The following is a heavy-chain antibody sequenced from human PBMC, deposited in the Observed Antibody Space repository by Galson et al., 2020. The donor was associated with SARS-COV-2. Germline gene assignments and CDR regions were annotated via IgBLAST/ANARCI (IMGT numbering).Heavy chain of an antibody. J-gene: IGHJ6*02. Sequence: ASVKVSCKASGYTFTSYDINWVRQATGQGLEWMGWMNPNSGNTGYAQKFQGRVTMTRNTSISTAYMELSSLRSEDTAVYYCARGGYYGSGSYYRLDYYYGMDVWGQGTTVTVSS. CDR1: GYTFTSYD. CDR2: MNPNSGNT. CDR3: ARGGYYGSGSYYRLDYYYGMDV. D-gene: IGHD3-10*01. V-gene: IGHV1-8*02.